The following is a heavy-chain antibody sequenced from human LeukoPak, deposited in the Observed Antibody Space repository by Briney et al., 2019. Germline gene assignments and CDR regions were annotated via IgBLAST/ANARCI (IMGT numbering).Heavy chain of an antibody. D-gene: IGHD2-15*01. CDR1: GFTFGDYA. V-gene: IGHV3-49*03. CDR3: TRVGATHETYYFDY. J-gene: IGHJ4*02. CDR2: IRSKAYGGTT. Sequence: GGSLRLSCTASGFTFGDYAMSWFRQAPGKGLEWVGFIRSKAYGGTTEYAASVKGRFTISRDDSKSIAYLQMNSLKTEDTAVYYCTRVGATHETYYFDYWGQGTLVTVSS.